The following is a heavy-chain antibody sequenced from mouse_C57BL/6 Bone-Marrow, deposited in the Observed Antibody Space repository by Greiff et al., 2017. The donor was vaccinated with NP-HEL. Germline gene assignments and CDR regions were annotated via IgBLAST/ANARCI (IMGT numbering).Heavy chain of an antibody. V-gene: IGHV2-2*01. CDR3: ARKGANWVYAMDY. CDR2: IWSGGST. Sequence: VKLMESGPGLVQPSQSLSITCTVSGFSLTSYGVHWVRQSPGKGLEWLGVIWSGGSTDYNAAFISRLSISKDNNKRQVFYKKNRLQADETAIYDCARKGANWVYAMDYWGQGTSVTVSS. CDR1: GFSLTSYG. J-gene: IGHJ4*01. D-gene: IGHD4-1*01.